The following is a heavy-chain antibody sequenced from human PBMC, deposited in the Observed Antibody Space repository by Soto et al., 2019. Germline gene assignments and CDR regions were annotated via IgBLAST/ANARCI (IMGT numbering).Heavy chain of an antibody. CDR2: INKYGSGT. CDR3: ARVTSLDSVGFGY. Sequence: GGSLRLSCETSGFTFSTYWMHWVRQAPGKGLVWVARINKYGSGTTYADSVKGRFTISRDNAKNTLYLQMDSLRSEDTAVYYFARVTSLDSVGFGYRGQGTLVTVSS. J-gene: IGHJ4*02. CDR1: GFTFSTYW. D-gene: IGHD1-26*01. V-gene: IGHV3-74*01.